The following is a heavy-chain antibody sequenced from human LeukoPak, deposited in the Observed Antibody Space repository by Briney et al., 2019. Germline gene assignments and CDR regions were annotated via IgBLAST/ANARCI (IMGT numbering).Heavy chain of an antibody. CDR1: GFTFDDYA. J-gene: IGHJ2*01. V-gene: IGHV3-9*01. D-gene: IGHD3-22*01. CDR2: ISWNSGSI. Sequence: GRSLRLSCAASGFTFDDYAMHWVRQAPGKGLEWVSGISWNSGSIGYADSVKGRFTISRDNAKNSLYLQMNSLRTEDTALYYCAKGFSSQTHYYDSSGFLRGQYFDLWGRGTLVTVSS. CDR3: AKGFSSQTHYYDSSGFLRGQYFDL.